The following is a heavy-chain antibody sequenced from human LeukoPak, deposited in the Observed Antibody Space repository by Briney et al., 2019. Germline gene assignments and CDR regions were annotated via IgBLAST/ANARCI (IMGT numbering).Heavy chain of an antibody. Sequence: ASVKVSCKASGYTFTSYAMHWVRQAPGQRLEWMGWINAGNGNTKYSRKFQGRVTITRDTSASTAYMELSSLRSEDTAVYYCARDWGTYCSSTSCYQLHYGDYHLRWFDPWGQGTLVTVSS. D-gene: IGHD2-2*01. V-gene: IGHV1-3*01. J-gene: IGHJ5*02. CDR1: GYTFTSYA. CDR2: INAGNGNT. CDR3: ARDWGTYCSSTSCYQLHYGDYHLRWFDP.